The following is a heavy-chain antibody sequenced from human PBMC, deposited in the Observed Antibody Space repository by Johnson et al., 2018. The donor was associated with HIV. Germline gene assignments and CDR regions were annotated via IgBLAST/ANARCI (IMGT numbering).Heavy chain of an antibody. J-gene: IGHJ3*02. CDR3: ARVEGGSSSNAFDI. Sequence: VHLVESGGGLVQPGGSLRLSCAASGFTFSSYAMSWVRQVPGKGLEWVSAISGSGGSTYYAASVKGRFTISRDNSKNTLYLQMNSLRAEDTAGYDCARVEGGSSSNAFDIWGQGTMVTVSS. V-gene: IGHV3-23*04. CDR2: ISGSGGST. D-gene: IGHD6-13*01. CDR1: GFTFSSYA.